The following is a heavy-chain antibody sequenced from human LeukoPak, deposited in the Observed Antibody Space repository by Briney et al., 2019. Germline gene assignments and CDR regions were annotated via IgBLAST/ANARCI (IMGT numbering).Heavy chain of an antibody. J-gene: IGHJ3*02. CDR2: IYYSGST. CDR1: GGSISSYY. D-gene: IGHD2-8*01. CDR3: ARGVMDHDAFDI. V-gene: IGHV4-59*01. Sequence: SETLSLTCTVSGGSISSYYWSWIRQPPGKGLEWIGYIYYSGSTNYNPSLKSRVTISVDTSKNQFSLKLSSVTAADTAVYYCARGVMDHDAFDIWGQGTMVTVSS.